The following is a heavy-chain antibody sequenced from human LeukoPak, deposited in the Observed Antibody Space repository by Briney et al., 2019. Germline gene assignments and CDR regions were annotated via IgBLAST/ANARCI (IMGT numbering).Heavy chain of an antibody. J-gene: IGHJ4*02. CDR3: ARENYGGYDWRPIDY. CDR1: GYTFTSYG. D-gene: IGHD5-12*01. V-gene: IGHV1-69*13. CDR2: IIPIFGTA. Sequence: GASVKVSCKASGYTFTSYGISWVRQAPGQGLEWMGGIIPIFGTANYAQKFQGRVTITADESTSTAYMELSSLRSEDTAVYYCARENYGGYDWRPIDYWGQGTLVTVSS.